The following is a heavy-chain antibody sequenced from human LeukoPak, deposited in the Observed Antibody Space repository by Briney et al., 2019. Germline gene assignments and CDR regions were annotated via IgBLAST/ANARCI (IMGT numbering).Heavy chain of an antibody. J-gene: IGHJ4*02. V-gene: IGHV3-30*18. CDR1: GFTFSSYG. D-gene: IGHD5-18*01. CDR2: ISYDGSYK. Sequence: PGGSLRLSCAASGFTFSSYGMHWVRQAPGKGLVWVTFISYDGSYKYYADSVKGRFTISRDNSKNTLYLQVNSLRAEDTAVYYCAKPHGYSYDMYYFDYWGQGTLVTVSS. CDR3: AKPHGYSYDMYYFDY.